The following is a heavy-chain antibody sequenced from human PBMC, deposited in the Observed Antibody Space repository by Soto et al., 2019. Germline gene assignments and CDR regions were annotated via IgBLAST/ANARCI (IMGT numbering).Heavy chain of an antibody. CDR1: GYTFTSKA. CDR3: ARRDGIAVAGGNFDY. D-gene: IGHD6-19*01. V-gene: IGHV1-3*01. CDR2: INAGNGNT. Sequence: QVQLVQSGAEVKKPGASVKVSCKASGYTFTSKAMHWVRQAPGQRLEWMGWINAGNGNTKYSQKFQGRVTITRDTSASTAYMELSSLRSEDTAVYYCARRDGIAVAGGNFDYWGQGTLVTVSS. J-gene: IGHJ4*02.